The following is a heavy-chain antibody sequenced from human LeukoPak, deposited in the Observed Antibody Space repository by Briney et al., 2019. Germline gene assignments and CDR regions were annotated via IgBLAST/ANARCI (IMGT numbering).Heavy chain of an antibody. J-gene: IGHJ3*02. D-gene: IGHD5-18*01. CDR3: AKVGQHTAMVLNDAFDI. V-gene: IGHV3-30*02. CDR2: IRYDGSNK. CDR1: GFTFSSYG. Sequence: GGSLRLSCAASGFTFSSYGMHWVRQAPGKGLEWVAFIRYDGSNKYYADSVKGRFTISRDNSKSTLYLQMNSLRAEDTAVYYCAKVGQHTAMVLNDAFDIWGQGTMVTVSS.